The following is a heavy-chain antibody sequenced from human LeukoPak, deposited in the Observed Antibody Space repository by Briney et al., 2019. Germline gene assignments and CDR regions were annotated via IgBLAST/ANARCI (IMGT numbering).Heavy chain of an antibody. Sequence: PGESLRLSCAASGFSFSVYSMNWGCQPPRKGLECVSYIDGSGDTIYYPGCRNGRYTISRDNAKNSLDLQRNSLRDEDTAVYYCSRLFDCWGQGTLVTVSS. CDR1: GFSFSVYS. CDR2: IDGSGDTI. J-gene: IGHJ4*02. CDR3: SRLFDC. V-gene: IGHV3-48*02.